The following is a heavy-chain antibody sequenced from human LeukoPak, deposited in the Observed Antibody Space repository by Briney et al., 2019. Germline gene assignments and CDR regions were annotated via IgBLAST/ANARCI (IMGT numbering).Heavy chain of an antibody. CDR1: GYTFTSYG. D-gene: IGHD2-2*01. V-gene: IGHV1-18*01. CDR3: ARDQALYCSSTSCYNYYYYGMDV. J-gene: IGHJ6*02. Sequence: RASVKVSCKASGYTFTSYGISWVRQAPGQGLEWMGWISAYNGNTNYAQKLQGRVTMTTDTSTSTAYMELRSLRSDDTAVYYCARDQALYCSSTSCYNYYYYGMDVWGQGTTVTVSS. CDR2: ISAYNGNT.